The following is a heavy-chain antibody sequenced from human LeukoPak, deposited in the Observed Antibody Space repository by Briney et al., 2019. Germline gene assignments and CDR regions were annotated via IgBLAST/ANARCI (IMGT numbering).Heavy chain of an antibody. CDR2: ITGSGGSK. V-gene: IGHV3-23*01. CDR1: GFTFSSSA. CDR3: ANDLGWIQLNLG. Sequence: GGSLRLSCAASGFTFSSSAMSWVRQAPGKGLEWVSGITGSGGSKYYADSVKGRFIISRDNSKNTLYLQMDSLRAEDTAVYYCANDLGWIQLNLGRGQGTLVTVSS. J-gene: IGHJ4*02. D-gene: IGHD5-18*01.